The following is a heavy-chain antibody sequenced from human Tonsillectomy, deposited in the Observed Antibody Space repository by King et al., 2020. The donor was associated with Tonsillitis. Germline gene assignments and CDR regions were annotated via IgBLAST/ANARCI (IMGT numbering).Heavy chain of an antibody. V-gene: IGHV3-7*03. J-gene: IGHJ4*02. CDR3: AGEGYCSGGSCYSGLVY. Sequence: VQLVESGGGLVQPGGSLRLSCAASGFTFTNYWMTWVRQTPGKGLEWVANIKQDGSEKYYVDSVKGRFTISRDNAKNSLYLQMNSLRAEDTAVYYCAGEGYCSGGSCYSGLVYWGQGNLVTVSS. D-gene: IGHD2-15*01. CDR1: GFTFTNYW. CDR2: IKQDGSEK.